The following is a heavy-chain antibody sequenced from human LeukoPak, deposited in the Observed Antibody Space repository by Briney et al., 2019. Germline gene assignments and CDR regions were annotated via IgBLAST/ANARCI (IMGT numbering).Heavy chain of an antibody. CDR2: IRKDGGEK. CDR3: ARTRRITMVRGALNYFDY. J-gene: IGHJ4*02. Sequence: GGPLRLSCAASGFAFTTYWMHWVRQAPGMGLEWVANIRKDGGEKYYMDSVKGRFTISRDNAKNSLYLQMNSLRAEDTAVYYCARTRRITMVRGALNYFDYWGQGTLVTVSS. V-gene: IGHV3-7*01. CDR1: GFAFTTYW. D-gene: IGHD3-10*01.